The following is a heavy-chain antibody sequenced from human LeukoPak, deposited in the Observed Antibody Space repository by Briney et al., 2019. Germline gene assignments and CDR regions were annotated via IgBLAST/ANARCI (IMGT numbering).Heavy chain of an antibody. D-gene: IGHD3-22*01. CDR3: ARVYYDSSGYYGVRYFDY. CDR2: IYYSGST. CDR1: GGSISSYY. J-gene: IGHJ4*02. V-gene: IGHV4-59*01. Sequence: SETLSLTCTVSGGSISSYYWSWIRQPPGKGLEGSGYIYYSGSTNYNPSLTSRVTISVDTSKNQFSLKLSSVTAADTAVYYCARVYYDSSGYYGVRYFDYWGPGTLVTVSS.